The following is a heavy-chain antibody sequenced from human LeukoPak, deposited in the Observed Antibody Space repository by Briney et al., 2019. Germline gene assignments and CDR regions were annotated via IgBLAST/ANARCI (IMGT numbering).Heavy chain of an antibody. D-gene: IGHD2-2*02. CDR3: ARMYCGGTSCYRDYFYHMDV. CDR1: GYSFTSYD. J-gene: IGHJ6*03. V-gene: IGHV1-8*01. CDR2: MNPNTGST. Sequence: ASVKFSCKASGYSFTSYDINWMRQAPGQGLEWMGWMNPNTGSTGYAQKFQGRVTLARNISITTAYMELSRLGSEDTAVYYCARMYCGGTSCYRDYFYHMDVWGKGTTVGVSS.